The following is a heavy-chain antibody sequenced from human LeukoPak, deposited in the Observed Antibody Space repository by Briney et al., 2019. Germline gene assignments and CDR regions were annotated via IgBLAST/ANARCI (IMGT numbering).Heavy chain of an antibody. D-gene: IGHD7-27*01. CDR2: IYYSGST. CDR3: ARLHPGDY. V-gene: IGHV4-61*01. Sequence: SESLSLTCTVSGGSVSSGSYYWSWIRQPPGKGLEWIGYIYYSGSTNYNPSLNSRVTISADTSKNQISLKLSSVAATDTAVYYCARLHPGDYWGQGTLVTVSS. CDR1: GGSVSSGSYY. J-gene: IGHJ4*02.